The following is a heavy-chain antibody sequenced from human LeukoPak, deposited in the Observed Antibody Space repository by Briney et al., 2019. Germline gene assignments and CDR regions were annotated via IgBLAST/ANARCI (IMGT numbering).Heavy chain of an antibody. CDR3: ARDPAGTEGY. CDR2: IYSGGST. CDR1: GFTVSSNY. D-gene: IGHD6-25*01. Sequence: GGSQRLSCAASGFTVSSNYMSWVRQAPGKGLEWVSVIYSGGSTYYADSVKGRFTISRDNSKNTLYLQMNSLRAEDTAVYYCARDPAGTEGYWGQGTLVTVSS. V-gene: IGHV3-66*02. J-gene: IGHJ4*02.